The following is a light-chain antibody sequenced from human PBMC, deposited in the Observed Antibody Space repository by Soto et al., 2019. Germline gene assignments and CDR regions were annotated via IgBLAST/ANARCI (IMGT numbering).Light chain of an antibody. CDR1: QSVSSD. CDR2: GAS. V-gene: IGKV3-15*01. J-gene: IGKJ1*01. Sequence: EIVFTHSPRTLSFSPVERATLSCRASQSVSSDLAWYHQKPGQAPRLLIYGASTRATGIPARFSGSGSGTDFTLTISSLQPEDFATYYCQQSYSTPLTFGQGTKVDIK. CDR3: QQSYSTPLT.